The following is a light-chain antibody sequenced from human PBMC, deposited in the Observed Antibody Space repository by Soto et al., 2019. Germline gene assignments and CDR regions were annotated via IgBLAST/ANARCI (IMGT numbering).Light chain of an antibody. Sequence: DIQMNQSPSSLSASVGDRVTVTCQASQDISNYLNWYQQKPGKAAKLLIYDASNLETGVTSRFSGSGSGTDFTFTISSLQPEDIATYYCQPYDNLPLTFGGGTKVEIK. CDR3: QPYDNLPLT. CDR1: QDISNY. CDR2: DAS. V-gene: IGKV1-33*01. J-gene: IGKJ4*01.